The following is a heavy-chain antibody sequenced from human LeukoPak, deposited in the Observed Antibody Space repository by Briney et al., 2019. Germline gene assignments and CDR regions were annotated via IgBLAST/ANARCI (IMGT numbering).Heavy chain of an antibody. CDR2: ISSGGSDE. V-gene: IGHV3-30*18. D-gene: IGHD1-26*01. Sequence: PGRSLRLSCAASGLTFNSYGMHWVRQTPGKGLEWVAVISSGGSDEHYAESVKGRFTISRDNSKNTLYLQMNSLRAEDTAVYYCAKDGRGVGATRIWGQGTLVTVSS. CDR1: GLTFNSYG. CDR3: AKDGRGVGATRI. J-gene: IGHJ4*02.